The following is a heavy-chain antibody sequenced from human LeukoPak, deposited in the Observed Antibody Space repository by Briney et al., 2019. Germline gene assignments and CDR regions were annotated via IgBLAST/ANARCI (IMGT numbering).Heavy chain of an antibody. D-gene: IGHD5-24*01. J-gene: IGHJ4*02. V-gene: IGHV3-53*01. CDR1: GFTVSSNY. Sequence: PGGSLRLSCAASGFTVSSNYMSWVRQAPGKGLEWVSVIYSGGSTYYADSVKGRFTISRDNSKNTLYLQMNSLRAEDTAVYYCARDRGMATIGYWGQGTLVTVSS. CDR3: ARDRGMATIGY. CDR2: IYSGGST.